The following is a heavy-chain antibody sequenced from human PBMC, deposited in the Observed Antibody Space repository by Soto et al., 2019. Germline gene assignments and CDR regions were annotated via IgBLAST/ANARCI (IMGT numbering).Heavy chain of an antibody. J-gene: IGHJ3*02. CDR1: CGSFSGYY. D-gene: IGHD1-20*01. Sequence: SETLSLTCAVYCGSFSGYYWSWIRQPPGKGLEWIGEINHSGSTNYNPSLKSRVTISVDTSKNQFSLKLSSVTAADTAVYYCARGITGTTGIMRDAFDIWGQGTMVTVSS. V-gene: IGHV4-34*01. CDR3: ARGITGTTGIMRDAFDI. CDR2: INHSGST.